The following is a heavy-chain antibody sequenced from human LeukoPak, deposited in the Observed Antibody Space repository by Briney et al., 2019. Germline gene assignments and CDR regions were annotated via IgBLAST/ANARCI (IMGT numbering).Heavy chain of an antibody. CDR1: GGSFSGYY. CDR2: INHSGST. V-gene: IGHV4-34*01. J-gene: IGHJ4*02. Sequence: PSETLSLTCAVYGGSFSGYYWSWIRQPPGKGLEWIGEINHSGSTNYNPSLKSRVTISVDTSKNQFSLKLSSVTAADTAVYYCAGGNPSEGDYGGNYSLDYWGQGTLVTVSS. D-gene: IGHD4-23*01. CDR3: AGGNPSEGDYGGNYSLDY.